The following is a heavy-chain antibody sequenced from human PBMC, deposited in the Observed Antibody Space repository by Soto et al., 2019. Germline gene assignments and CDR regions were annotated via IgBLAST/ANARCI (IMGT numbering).Heavy chain of an antibody. Sequence: GSLRLSCAASGFTFSNAWMNWVRQAPGEGLEWVGRIKSKTDGGTTDYAAPVKGRFTISRDDSKNTLYLQMNSLKTEDTAVYYCTTGGIAVAGMYYYYYGMDVWGQGTTVTVSS. CDR1: GFTFSNAW. CDR3: TTGGIAVAGMYYYYYGMDV. V-gene: IGHV3-15*07. D-gene: IGHD6-19*01. J-gene: IGHJ6*02. CDR2: IKSKTDGGTT.